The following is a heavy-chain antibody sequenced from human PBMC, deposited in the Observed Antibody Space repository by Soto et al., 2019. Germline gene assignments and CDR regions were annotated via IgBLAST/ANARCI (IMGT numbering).Heavy chain of an antibody. D-gene: IGHD2-21*02. Sequence: PGGSLRLSCAASGFTFSSYALSWVRQGPGKGLEWVSGISGSGDSKHYSDSLKGRFTISRDNSKNTLFLQINSLRAEDTAVYYCAKAVPPFVVVTASDYWGQGTLVTVSS. CDR1: GFTFSSYA. V-gene: IGHV3-23*01. J-gene: IGHJ4*02. CDR2: ISGSGDSK. CDR3: AKAVPPFVVVTASDY.